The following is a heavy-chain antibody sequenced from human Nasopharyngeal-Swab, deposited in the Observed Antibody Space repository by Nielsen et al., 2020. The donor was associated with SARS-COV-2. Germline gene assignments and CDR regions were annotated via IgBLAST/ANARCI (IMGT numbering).Heavy chain of an antibody. J-gene: IGHJ3*02. Sequence: SETLSLTCTFSGGSVSSGSYYWSWIRQHPGKGLEWIGYIYYSGSTYYNPSLKSRVTISVDTSKNQFSLKLSSVTAADTAVYYCARATEIEAFDIWGQGTMVTVSS. CDR3: ARATEIEAFDI. CDR1: GGSVSSGSYY. CDR2: IYYSGST. V-gene: IGHV4-31*03. D-gene: IGHD5-24*01.